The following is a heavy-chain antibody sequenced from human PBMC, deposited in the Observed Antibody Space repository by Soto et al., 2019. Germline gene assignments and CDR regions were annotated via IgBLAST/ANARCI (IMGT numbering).Heavy chain of an antibody. CDR1: GGTFSSYT. CDR3: ARKHNRHYYYYGMDV. CDR2: IIPILGIA. D-gene: IGHD3-16*02. Sequence: SVKVSCKASGGTFSSYTMSWVRQAPGQGLEWMGRIIPILGIANYAQKFQGRVTITADESTSTAYMELSSLRSEDTAVYYCARKHNRHYYYYGMDVWGQGTTVTVS. V-gene: IGHV1-69*02. J-gene: IGHJ6*02.